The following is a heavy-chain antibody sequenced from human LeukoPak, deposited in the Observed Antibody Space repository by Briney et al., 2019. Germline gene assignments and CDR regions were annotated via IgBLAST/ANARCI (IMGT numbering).Heavy chain of an antibody. CDR2: IWYDGSNK. J-gene: IGHJ4*02. V-gene: IGHV3-33*01. CDR3: ARDPLTTTDGMHFDY. Sequence: GGSLRLSCAASGFTFSSYGMHWVCQAPGKGLEWVAVIWYDGSNKYYADSVKGRFTISRVNSKNTLYLQMNSLRAEDTAVYYCARDPLTTTDGMHFDYWGQGTLVTVSS. CDR1: GFTFSSYG. D-gene: IGHD4-11*01.